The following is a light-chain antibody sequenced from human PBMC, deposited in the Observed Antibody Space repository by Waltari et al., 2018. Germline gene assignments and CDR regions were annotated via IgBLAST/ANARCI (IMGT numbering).Light chain of an antibody. J-gene: IGKJ1*01. CDR1: QSVSSN. Sequence: EIVMTQSPATLSVYPGERATLSCRASQSVSSNLAWYQQKHGQAPRLLIYGASTRATGIPARFSGSGSGTEFTLTISSMQSEDFAVYYCQQYNNWPPWTFGQGTKVEIK. CDR3: QQYNNWPPWT. V-gene: IGKV3-15*01. CDR2: GAS.